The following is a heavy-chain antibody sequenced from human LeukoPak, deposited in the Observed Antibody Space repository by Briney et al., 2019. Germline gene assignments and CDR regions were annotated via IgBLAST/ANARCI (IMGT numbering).Heavy chain of an antibody. V-gene: IGHV4-4*07. CDR1: GGSINDYY. CDR2: FYRSET. Sequence: SETLSLTCTVSGGSINDYYWSWIRQPAGKGLEWIGRFYRSETAYSPSLKSRVTMPVDTSKNQFSLKLTSVTAADTAVYYCARVGGIPLGAFDIWGRGTMVTVSS. J-gene: IGHJ3*02. CDR3: ARVGGIPLGAFDI. D-gene: IGHD3-10*01.